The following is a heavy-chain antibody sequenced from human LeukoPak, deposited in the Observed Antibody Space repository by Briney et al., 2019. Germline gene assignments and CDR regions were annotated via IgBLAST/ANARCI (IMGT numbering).Heavy chain of an antibody. CDR3: ATERDKRAFDY. D-gene: IGHD5-24*01. Sequence: GESLKISCKGSGYSFTSYLIGWGRQMPGKGLEWMGIIYPGDSDTRYSPSFQGQVTISADKSISTAYLQWSSLKASDTAMYYCATERDKRAFDYWGQGTLVTVSS. CDR1: GYSFTSYL. CDR2: IYPGDSDT. J-gene: IGHJ4*02. V-gene: IGHV5-51*01.